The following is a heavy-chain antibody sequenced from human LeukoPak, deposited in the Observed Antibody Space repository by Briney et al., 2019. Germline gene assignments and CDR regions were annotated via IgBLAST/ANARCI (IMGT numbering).Heavy chain of an antibody. Sequence: SETLSLTCTVAGGSISSYYWSWIRQPAGKGLEWIGRIYTSGSTNYNPSLKSRVTMSVDTSKNQLSLKLSSVTAADTAVYYCARDAFGWSYYYYYYMDVWGKGTTVTISS. CDR3: ARDAFGWSYYYYYYMDV. CDR2: IYTSGST. CDR1: GGSISSYY. J-gene: IGHJ6*03. V-gene: IGHV4-4*07. D-gene: IGHD3-16*01.